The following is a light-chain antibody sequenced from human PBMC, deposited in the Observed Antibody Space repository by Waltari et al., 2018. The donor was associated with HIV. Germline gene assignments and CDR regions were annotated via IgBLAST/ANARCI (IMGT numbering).Light chain of an antibody. CDR2: GNS. CDR3: QSYDSSLSGVV. V-gene: IGLV1-40*01. Sequence: QSVLTQPPSVPGAPGPRVTISCTGSSSNIGAGYDVPWYQQLPGTAPKLLIYGNSNRPSWVPDRFSGSKSGTSASLAITGLQAEDEADYYCQSYDSSLSGVVFGGGTKLTVL. J-gene: IGLJ2*01. CDR1: SSNIGAGYD.